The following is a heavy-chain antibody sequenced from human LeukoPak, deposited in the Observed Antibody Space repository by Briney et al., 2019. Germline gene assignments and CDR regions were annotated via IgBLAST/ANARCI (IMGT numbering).Heavy chain of an antibody. CDR3: ARSVRPSRLGY. Sequence: GGSLRLSCAASGFTVSSNYMSWVRQAPGKGLEWVSVIYSGGSTYYADSVKGRFTISRDNSKNTLYLQMNSLRAGDTAVYYCARSVRPSRLGYWGQGTLVTVSS. V-gene: IGHV3-53*01. CDR2: IYSGGST. J-gene: IGHJ4*02. D-gene: IGHD3-10*01. CDR1: GFTVSSNY.